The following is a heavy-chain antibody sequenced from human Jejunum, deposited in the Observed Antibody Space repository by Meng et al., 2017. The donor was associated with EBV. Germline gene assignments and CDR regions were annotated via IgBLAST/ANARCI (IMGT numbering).Heavy chain of an antibody. D-gene: IGHD2-2*01. CDR1: GFTLSDYS. J-gene: IGHJ4*02. Sequence: VRLVGAGGGLVKPGGSLRLSCAASGFTLSDYSMTWVRQAPGKGLEWASSISSTSDHIYYVDSVKGRFTISRDNAKNSLYLQMNSLRAEDTAVYYCAKCSTTCQKGSLDYWGQGTLVTVSS. CDR2: ISSTSDHI. V-gene: IGHV3-21*01. CDR3: AKCSTTCQKGSLDY.